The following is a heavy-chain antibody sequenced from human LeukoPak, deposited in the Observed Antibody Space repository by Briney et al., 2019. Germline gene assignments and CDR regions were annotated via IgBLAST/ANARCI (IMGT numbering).Heavy chain of an antibody. J-gene: IGHJ3*02. Sequence: SETLSLTCAVYGGSFSGYYWSWIRQPPGKGLEWIGEINHSGSTNYNPSLKSRVTISVDTSKNQFSLKLSSVTAADTAVYYCARGLYSSGWHDQAFDIWGQGTMVTVSS. CDR3: ARGLYSSGWHDQAFDI. V-gene: IGHV4-34*01. D-gene: IGHD6-19*01. CDR2: INHSGST. CDR1: GGSFSGYY.